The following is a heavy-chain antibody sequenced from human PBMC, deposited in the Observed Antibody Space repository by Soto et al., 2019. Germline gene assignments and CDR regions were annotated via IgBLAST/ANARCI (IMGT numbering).Heavy chain of an antibody. J-gene: IGHJ6*02. CDR1: GFTFSSYE. CDR2: IISRGSTI. CDR3: ARGLRSSGYAMDV. Sequence: PVGSLRLSCAASGFTFSSYEMNWVRQAPGKGLEWVSYIISRGSTIYYADSVKGRFTISRDNAKNSLYLQMNSLRAEDTAVYYCARGLRSSGYAMDVWGQGTTVTVSS. D-gene: IGHD6-13*01. V-gene: IGHV3-48*03.